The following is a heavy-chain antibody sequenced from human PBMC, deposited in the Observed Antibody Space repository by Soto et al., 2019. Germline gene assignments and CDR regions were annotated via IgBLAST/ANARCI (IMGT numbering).Heavy chain of an antibody. V-gene: IGHV3-30-3*01. J-gene: IGHJ4*02. CDR3: AREYSSSWYK. CDR1: GFTFSSYA. CDR2: ISYDGSNK. Sequence: SCAASGFTFSSYAMHWVRQAPGKGLEWVAVISYDGSNKYYADSVKGRFTISRDNSKNTLYLQMNSLRAEDTAVYYCAREYSSSWYKWGQGTLVTVSS. D-gene: IGHD6-13*01.